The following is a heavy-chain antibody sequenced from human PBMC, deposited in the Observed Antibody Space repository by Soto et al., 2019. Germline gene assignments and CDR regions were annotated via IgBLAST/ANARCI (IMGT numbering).Heavy chain of an antibody. CDR2: INPDGGAT. D-gene: IGHD1-1*01. Sequence: QVQVVQSGAEVKKPGASVSISCKTSGYPFTHYYMSWVRQAPGRGLEWMGKINPDGGATTFAQNFQGRLTITSDASTATVYMEMSSLTSDDTAVYYCARGRRYTFWGQGTLVSVSS. CDR3: ARGRRYTF. V-gene: IGHV1-46*01. J-gene: IGHJ4*02. CDR1: GYPFTHYY.